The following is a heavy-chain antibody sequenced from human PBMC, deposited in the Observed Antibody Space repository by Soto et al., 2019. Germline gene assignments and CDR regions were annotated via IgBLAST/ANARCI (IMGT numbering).Heavy chain of an antibody. CDR3: ARVNYRGSNNWFDP. Sequence: ASVKVSCKASGYTFTSYAMHWVRQAPGQGLEWMGWISAYNGNTDYAQNLQGRLTMTTDTSTTTVYMELRSLRSDDTAVYYCARVNYRGSNNWFDPWGQGTMVTVSS. CDR2: ISAYNGNT. D-gene: IGHD3-10*01. CDR1: GYTFTSYA. J-gene: IGHJ5*02. V-gene: IGHV1-18*01.